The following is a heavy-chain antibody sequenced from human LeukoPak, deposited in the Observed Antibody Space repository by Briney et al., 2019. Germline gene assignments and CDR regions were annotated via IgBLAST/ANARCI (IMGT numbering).Heavy chain of an antibody. CDR3: AKDRDTMIVVVMLPHDFDY. CDR1: GFTFSSYA. Sequence: PGGSLRLSCAASGFTFSSYAMTWVRQTPGKGLEWVSSVSGSGGGTYYADSVKGRFTISRDNSKNTLNLQMNSLRVEDTAVYYCAKDRDTMIVVVMLPHDFDYWGQGTLATVSS. CDR2: VSGSGGGT. D-gene: IGHD3-22*01. J-gene: IGHJ4*02. V-gene: IGHV3-23*01.